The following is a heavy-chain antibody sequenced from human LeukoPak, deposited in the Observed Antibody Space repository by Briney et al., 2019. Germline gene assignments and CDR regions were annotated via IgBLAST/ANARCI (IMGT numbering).Heavy chain of an antibody. CDR3: ATVLYFGEPTTTFDS. J-gene: IGHJ4*02. CDR2: IFYDGST. Sequence: PSETLSLTCTVSGTSINNNRYFWGWIRQPPGKGLEWIGSIFYDGSTYYNPSLKSRVTTSIDTSKNQFSLSLRSVSAPDTAIYFCATVLYFGEPTTTFDSWGQGTLVTVSS. D-gene: IGHD3-10*01. V-gene: IGHV4-39*01. CDR1: GTSINNNRYF.